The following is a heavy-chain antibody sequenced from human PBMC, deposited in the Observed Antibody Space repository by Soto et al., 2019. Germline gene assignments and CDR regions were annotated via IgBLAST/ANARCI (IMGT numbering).Heavy chain of an antibody. V-gene: IGHV4-39*01. CDR1: GGSISSSSYY. Sequence: QLQLQESGPGLVKPSETLSLTCTVSGGSISSSSYYWGWIRQPPGKGLEWIGSIYYSGSTYYNPSLKSRVTISVDTSKNQFSLKLSSVTAADTAVYYCARHNSLDLGYFQHWGQGTLVTVSS. CDR2: IYYSGST. D-gene: IGHD5-12*01. J-gene: IGHJ1*01. CDR3: ARHNSLDLGYFQH.